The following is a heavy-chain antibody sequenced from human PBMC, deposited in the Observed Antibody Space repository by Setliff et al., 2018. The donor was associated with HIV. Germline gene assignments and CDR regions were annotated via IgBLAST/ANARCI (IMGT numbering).Heavy chain of an antibody. D-gene: IGHD3-10*01. V-gene: IGHV4-34*01. CDR3: TRVRDHYDSGTYYRPLYFFDS. CDR2: INHSGST. CDR1: GESLSDYY. J-gene: IGHJ4*02. Sequence: SETLSLTCAVYGESLSDYYWSWIRQPPGNGLEWIGEINHSGSTKYNPSLKSRVTISVDMSKNQFSLKLTSVIAADTAVYYCTRVRDHYDSGTYYRPLYFFDSWGQGTLVTVSS.